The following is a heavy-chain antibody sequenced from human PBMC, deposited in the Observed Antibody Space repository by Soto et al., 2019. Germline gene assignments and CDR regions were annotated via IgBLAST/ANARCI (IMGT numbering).Heavy chain of an antibody. D-gene: IGHD3-16*02. Sequence: SDAQSLTCNRSGGSISRSSYYWGWIRPPPGKGLEWIGSIYYSGSTYYNPSLKSRVTISVDTSKNQFSLKLSSVTAADTAVYYCASQYYDYVWGSYRPRWFDPWGQGTPVTVSS. CDR1: GGSISRSSYY. CDR2: IYYSGST. V-gene: IGHV4-39*01. CDR3: ASQYYDYVWGSYRPRWFDP. J-gene: IGHJ5*02.